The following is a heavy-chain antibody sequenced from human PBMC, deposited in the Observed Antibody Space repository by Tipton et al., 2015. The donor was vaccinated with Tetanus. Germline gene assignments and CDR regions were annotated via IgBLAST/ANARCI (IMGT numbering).Heavy chain of an antibody. CDR1: GGSISGSPYF. D-gene: IGHD3-3*01. V-gene: IGHV4-31*03. CDR3: ARANYDFPKKGPFDS. J-gene: IGHJ4*02. Sequence: TLSLTCTVSGGSISGSPYFWNWIRQQPGKGPEWIGYIYYSGSTYYNPSLKSRVTISVDTSKNQFSLKMNSVTAADTAVYYCARANYDFPKKGPFDSWGQGTQVIVSS. CDR2: IYYSGST.